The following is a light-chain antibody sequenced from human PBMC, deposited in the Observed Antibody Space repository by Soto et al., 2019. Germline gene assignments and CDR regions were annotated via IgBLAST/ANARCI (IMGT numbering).Light chain of an antibody. CDR1: ISDVGTYNL. J-gene: IGLJ1*01. Sequence: QSALTQPASVSGSRGQSITISCSGTISDVGTYNLVSWYQQYPGKAPRLMIYEVTKRPSGVSNRFSGSKSGNTASLTISGLQPEDEADYYCCSYAGSSSSIFGTGTKVTVL. V-gene: IGLV2-23*02. CDR2: EVT. CDR3: CSYAGSSSSI.